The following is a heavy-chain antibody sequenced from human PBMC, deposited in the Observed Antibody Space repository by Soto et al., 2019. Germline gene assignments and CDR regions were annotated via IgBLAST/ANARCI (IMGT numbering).Heavy chain of an antibody. Sequence: QVQLQQWGAGLLKPSETLSLTCAVNGGSFTGYYWSWVRQPPGKGLEWVGEIKDGGSTNYSPSLRSRVTISADTYKKQFSLKVPSVTAADTAVYYCARGQEGVVATHWDQGTLVTVSS. D-gene: IGHD2-15*01. V-gene: IGHV4-34*01. CDR2: IKDGGST. J-gene: IGHJ4*02. CDR1: GGSFTGYY. CDR3: ARGQEGVVATH.